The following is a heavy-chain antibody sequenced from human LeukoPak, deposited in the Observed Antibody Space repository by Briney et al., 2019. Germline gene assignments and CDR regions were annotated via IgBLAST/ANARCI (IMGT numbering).Heavy chain of an antibody. CDR2: ISAYNGNT. Sequence: GSSVKVSCKASGYTFTSYGISWARQAPGQGLEWMGWISAYNGNTNYAQKLQGRVTMTTDTSTSTAYMELRSLRSDDTAVYYCARDQYVDHYDSSGYSDYWGQGTLVTVSS. J-gene: IGHJ4*02. D-gene: IGHD3-22*01. CDR1: GYTFTSYG. V-gene: IGHV1-18*01. CDR3: ARDQYVDHYDSSGYSDY.